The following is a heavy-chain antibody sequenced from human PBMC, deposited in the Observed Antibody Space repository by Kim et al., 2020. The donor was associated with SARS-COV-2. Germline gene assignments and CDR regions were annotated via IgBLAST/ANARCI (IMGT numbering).Heavy chain of an antibody. CDR3: AKIPSSSWTYYFDY. V-gene: IGHV3-23*03. CDR1: GFTFSSYA. Sequence: GGSLRLPCAASGFTFSSYAMSWVRQAPGKGLEWVSVIYSGGSSTYYADSVKGRFTISRDNSKNTLYLQMNSLRAEDTAVYYCAKIPSSSWTYYFDYWGQGTLVTVSS. CDR2: IYSGGSST. J-gene: IGHJ4*02. D-gene: IGHD6-13*01.